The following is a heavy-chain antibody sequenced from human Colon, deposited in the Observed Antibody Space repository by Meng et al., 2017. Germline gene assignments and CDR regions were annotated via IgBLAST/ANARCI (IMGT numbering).Heavy chain of an antibody. V-gene: IGHV4-34*01. D-gene: IGHD4-17*01. CDR2: IDHFGIS. J-gene: IGHJ5*02. CDR3: AAGLRHGDWFDP. Sequence: WGPVRFAPCETLASTWACCGGSFSGFDWSWIRQPPGKGLEWIGEIDHFGISNYNSSLKGRLTMSVDTSKKQISLTLTSVTAADTAVYYCAAGLRHGDWFDPWGPGTLVTVSS. CDR1: GGSFSGFD.